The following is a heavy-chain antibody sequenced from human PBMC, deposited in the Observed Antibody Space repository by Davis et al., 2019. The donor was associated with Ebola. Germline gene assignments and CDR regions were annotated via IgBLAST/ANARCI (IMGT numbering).Heavy chain of an antibody. Sequence: PGGSLRLSCAASGFTFSSYAMSWVRQAPGKGLEWVSAISGSGGSTYYADSVKGRFTISRDNSKNTLYLQMNSLRAEDTAIYYCAKDKNYDFWSGYPHEAFDIWGQGKMVTVSS. D-gene: IGHD3-3*01. CDR1: GFTFSSYA. J-gene: IGHJ3*02. V-gene: IGHV3-23*01. CDR3: AKDKNYDFWSGYPHEAFDI. CDR2: ISGSGGST.